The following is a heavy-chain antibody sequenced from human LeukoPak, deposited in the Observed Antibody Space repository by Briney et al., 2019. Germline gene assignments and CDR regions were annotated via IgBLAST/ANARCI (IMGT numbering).Heavy chain of an antibody. CDR3: VSDSGDAFDI. CDR1: GFIFSNYG. Sequence: GGSLRLSCASSGFIFSNYGMHSVRQAPGKGLEWVAFIQYNGSHKYSSDSVKGRFTISRDNSKNTLYLQLNRLRAEDTAVYYCVSDSGDAFDIWGQGTKVTVSS. V-gene: IGHV3-30*19. J-gene: IGHJ3*02. CDR2: IQYNGSHK.